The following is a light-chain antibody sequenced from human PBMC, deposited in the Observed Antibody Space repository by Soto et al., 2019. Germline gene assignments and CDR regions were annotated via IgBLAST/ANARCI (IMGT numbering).Light chain of an antibody. J-gene: IGKJ4*01. CDR1: QSVSSN. CDR2: GAS. Sequence: ASQSVSSNLAWYQQKPGKAPRLLIYGASNRATGIPDRFSGSGSGTDITLTISSLQSEDSAGSHCQIYRTLPPTFGGGTKVDIK. CDR3: QIYRTLPPT. V-gene: IGKV3D-15*01.